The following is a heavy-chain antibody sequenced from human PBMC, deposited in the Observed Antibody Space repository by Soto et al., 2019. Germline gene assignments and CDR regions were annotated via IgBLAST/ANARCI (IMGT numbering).Heavy chain of an antibody. CDR3: ASRPIVVVPAAIDYYYGMDV. J-gene: IGHJ6*02. V-gene: IGHV5-10-1*01. D-gene: IGHD2-2*01. CDR2: IDPSDSYT. CDR1: GYSFTSYW. Sequence: GDSLRISFKGSGYSFTSYWISWVRQMPGKGLEWMGRIDPSDSYTNYSPSFQGHVTISADKSISTAYLQWSSLKASDTAMYYCASRPIVVVPAAIDYYYGMDVWGQGTTVTAP.